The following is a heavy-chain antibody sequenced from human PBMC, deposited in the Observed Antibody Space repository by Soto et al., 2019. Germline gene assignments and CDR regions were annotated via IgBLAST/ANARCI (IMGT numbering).Heavy chain of an antibody. CDR2: IYPGDSDT. J-gene: IGHJ5*02. V-gene: IGHV5-51*01. D-gene: IGHD2-15*01. Sequence: GESLKISCKGSGYSFTSYWIGWVRQMPGKGLECMGIIYPGDSDTRYSPSFQGQVTISADKSISTAYLQWSSLKAPDTAMYYCARQGYCSGGSCPNFRWFDPWGQGTLVTV. CDR3: ARQGYCSGGSCPNFRWFDP. CDR1: GYSFTSYW.